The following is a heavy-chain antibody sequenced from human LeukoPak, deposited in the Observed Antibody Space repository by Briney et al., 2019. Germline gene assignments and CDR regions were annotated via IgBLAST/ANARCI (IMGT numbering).Heavy chain of an antibody. Sequence: GGSLRLSCAASGFTFSSYGMHWVRQAPGKGLEWVAFIRYDGSNKYYADSVKGRFTISRDNAKNSLYLQMNSLRAEDTAVYYCARLRYSDYWGQGTLVTVSS. V-gene: IGHV3-30*02. CDR1: GFTFSSYG. CDR3: ARLRYSDY. J-gene: IGHJ4*02. CDR2: IRYDGSNK. D-gene: IGHD2-8*01.